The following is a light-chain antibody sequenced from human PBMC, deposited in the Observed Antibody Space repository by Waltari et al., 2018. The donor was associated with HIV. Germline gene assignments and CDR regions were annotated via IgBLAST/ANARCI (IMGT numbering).Light chain of an antibody. J-gene: IGLJ1*01. CDR2: GNT. CDR1: SPNIGAGYD. V-gene: IGLV1-40*01. Sequence: HSVLTQPPSVSGAPGQRVTISCTGSSPNIGAGYDVPWYQHLPGTSPKLLIYGNTNRPSGVPDRFSGSKSGTSASLAITGLQAEDEADYYCQSYDSSLSGFVFGTGTKVTVL. CDR3: QSYDSSLSGFV.